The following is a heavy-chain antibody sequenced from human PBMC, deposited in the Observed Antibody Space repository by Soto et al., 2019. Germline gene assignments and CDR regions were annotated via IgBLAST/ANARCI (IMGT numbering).Heavy chain of an antibody. J-gene: IGHJ4*03. V-gene: IGHV3-23*01. Sequence: PGGSLRLSCAASGFSFRDYAMSWVRQAPGKGLEWVSTISGGGDRTYYGDSVKGRFTISRDNSKNTLFLQMNSLRVEDTAIYYCAKVPFVGWEVRETDYWGHGTLVTVSS. CDR1: GFSFRDYA. CDR2: ISGGGDRT. CDR3: AKVPFVGWEVRETDY. D-gene: IGHD1-26*01.